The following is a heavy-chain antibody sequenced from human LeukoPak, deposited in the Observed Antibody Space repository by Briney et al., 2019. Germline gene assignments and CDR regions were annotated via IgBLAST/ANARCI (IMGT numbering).Heavy chain of an antibody. CDR2: ISSSSSTI. J-gene: IGHJ3*02. CDR3: ARDRPLAVAGTGAFDI. Sequence: GGSLRLSCAASGFTFSSYSMNWVRQAPGKGLGWVSYISSSSSTIYYADSVKGRFTISRDNAKNSLYLQMNSLRAEDTAVYYCARDRPLAVAGTGAFDIWGQGTMVTVSS. CDR1: GFTFSSYS. V-gene: IGHV3-48*01. D-gene: IGHD6-19*01.